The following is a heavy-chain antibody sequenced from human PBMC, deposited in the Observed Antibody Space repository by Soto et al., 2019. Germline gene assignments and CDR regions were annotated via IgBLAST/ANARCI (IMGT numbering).Heavy chain of an antibody. CDR2: ISCSGGST. Sequence: GGSLRLSCAASGFTFSSYAMSWVRQAPGKGLEWVSAISCSGGSTYYADSVKGRFTISRDNSKNTLYLQMNSLRAEDTAVYYCAKVETSYYGVNWFDXWGQGTLVTVSX. CDR3: AKVETSYYGVNWFDX. J-gene: IGHJ5*02. D-gene: IGHD1-26*01. V-gene: IGHV3-23*01. CDR1: GFTFSSYA.